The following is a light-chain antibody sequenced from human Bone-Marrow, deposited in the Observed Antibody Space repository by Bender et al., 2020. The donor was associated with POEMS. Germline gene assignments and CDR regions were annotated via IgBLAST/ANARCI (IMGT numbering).Light chain of an antibody. V-gene: IGLV2-8*01. Sequence: QSALTQPPSASGSPGQSVTISCTGTSGDVGGYNYVSWYQNHPGKVPKLMIHDVSKRPSGVPDRFSGSKSGTSASLAITGLQAEDEGDYYCQSYDNSLGGWVFGGGTKLTVL. CDR2: DVS. CDR1: SGDVGGYNY. CDR3: QSYDNSLGGWV. J-gene: IGLJ3*02.